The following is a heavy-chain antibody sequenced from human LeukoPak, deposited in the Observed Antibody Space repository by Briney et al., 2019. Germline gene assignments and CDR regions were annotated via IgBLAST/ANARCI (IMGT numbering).Heavy chain of an antibody. J-gene: IGHJ3*02. D-gene: IGHD5-24*01. V-gene: IGHV1-69*05. CDR1: GGTFSSYA. CDR2: IIPIFGTA. CDR3: ARDAGWLQNDAFDI. Sequence: SVKVSCMASGGTFSSYAISWVRQAPGQGLEWMGGIIPIFGTANYAQKFQGRVTITTDESTSTAYMELSSLRSEDTAVYYCARDAGWLQNDAFDIWGQGTMVTVSS.